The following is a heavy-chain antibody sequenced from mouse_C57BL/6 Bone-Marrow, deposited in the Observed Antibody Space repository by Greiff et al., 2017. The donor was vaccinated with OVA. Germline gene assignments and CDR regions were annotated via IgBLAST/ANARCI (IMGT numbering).Heavy chain of an antibody. J-gene: IGHJ2*01. Sequence: VQLQQSGPELVKPGASVKMSCKASGYTFTDYNMHWVKQSHGKSLEWIGYINPNNGGTSYNQKFKGKATLTVNKSSSTAYMELRSLTSEESAVYYGARGDYGSSYDFDYWGQGTTLTVSS. D-gene: IGHD1-1*01. CDR1: GYTFTDYN. CDR2: INPNNGGT. CDR3: ARGDYGSSYDFDY. V-gene: IGHV1-22*01.